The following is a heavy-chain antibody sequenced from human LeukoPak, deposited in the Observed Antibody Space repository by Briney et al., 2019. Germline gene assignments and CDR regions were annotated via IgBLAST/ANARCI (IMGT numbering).Heavy chain of an antibody. Sequence: ASVKVSCKASGYTFTGYYMHWVRQAPGQGLEWMGWINPNSGGTNYAQKFQGRVTMTRDTSISTAYMEPSRLRSDDTAVYYCARLLGYCSSTSCYSYYGMDVWGQGTTVTVSS. CDR2: INPNSGGT. V-gene: IGHV1-2*02. D-gene: IGHD2-2*01. CDR3: ARLLGYCSSTSCYSYYGMDV. CDR1: GYTFTGYY. J-gene: IGHJ6*02.